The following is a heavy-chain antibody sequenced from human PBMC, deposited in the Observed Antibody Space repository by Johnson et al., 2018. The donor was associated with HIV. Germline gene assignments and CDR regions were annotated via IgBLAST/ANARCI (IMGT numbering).Heavy chain of an antibody. Sequence: QVQLVESGGGVVQPGRSLRLSCAASGFTFSSYAMHWVRQAPGKGLEWVALISYDGPNKYYADSVKGRFTISRDNSKNTLYLQMNSLRAEETALYYCGRQTLRAFDIWGQGTMVTVSS. CDR3: GRQTLRAFDI. CDR1: GFTFSSYA. CDR2: ISYDGPNK. J-gene: IGHJ3*02. V-gene: IGHV3-30-3*01.